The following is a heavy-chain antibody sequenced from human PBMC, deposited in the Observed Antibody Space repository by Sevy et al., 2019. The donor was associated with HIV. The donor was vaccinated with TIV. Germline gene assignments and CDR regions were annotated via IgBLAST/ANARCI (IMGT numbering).Heavy chain of an antibody. CDR1: GFTFSSYG. Sequence: GGSLRLSCAASGFTFSSYGMHWVRQAPGKGLEWVAVISYDGSNKYYADSVKGRFTISRDNSKNTLYLQMNSLRAEDTAGYYCAKDRRQLWVQIGYWGQGTLVTVSS. V-gene: IGHV3-30*18. CDR2: ISYDGSNK. CDR3: AKDRRQLWVQIGY. J-gene: IGHJ4*02. D-gene: IGHD5-18*01.